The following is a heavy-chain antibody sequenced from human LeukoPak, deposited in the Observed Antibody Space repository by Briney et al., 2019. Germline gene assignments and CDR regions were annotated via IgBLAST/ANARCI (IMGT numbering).Heavy chain of an antibody. CDR2: ISWNSGSI. Sequence: AGGSLRLSCAASGFTFDDYAMHWVRQAPGKGLAWVSGISWNSGSIGYADSVKGRFTVSRDNAKNSLYLQMNSLRAEDTALYYCAKERDGYNYFDYWGQGTLVTVSS. V-gene: IGHV3-9*01. J-gene: IGHJ4*02. CDR1: GFTFDDYA. CDR3: AKERDGYNYFDY. D-gene: IGHD5-12*01.